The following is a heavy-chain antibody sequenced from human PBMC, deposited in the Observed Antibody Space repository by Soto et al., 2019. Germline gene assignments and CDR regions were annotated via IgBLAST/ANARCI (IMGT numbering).Heavy chain of an antibody. CDR1: GYTFTSYA. J-gene: IGHJ4*02. D-gene: IGHD3-16*01. CDR3: ARGMLRGAANDY. V-gene: IGHV1-3*05. Sequence: QVQLVQSGAEEKKPGASVKVSCKASGYTFTSYAMHWVRQAPGQRLEWMGWINAGNGNTKYSQKFQGRVTITRDTSASTAYMELSSLRSEDTAGYYCARGMLRGAANDYWGQGTLVTVSS. CDR2: INAGNGNT.